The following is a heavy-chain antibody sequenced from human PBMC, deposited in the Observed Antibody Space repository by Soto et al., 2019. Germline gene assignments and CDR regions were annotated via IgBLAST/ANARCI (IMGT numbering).Heavy chain of an antibody. D-gene: IGHD1-26*01. J-gene: IGHJ4*02. CDR1: GDSVSTNSVA. Sequence: QVQLQQSGPGLVKPSQTLSLTCAISGDSVSTNSVAWNWLRQSPSRGLEWLGRTYYRSKWSYDYAVSVKSRITINPDTSKNQFSLQLNSVIPEDTAVSYCARGRHSGFDYWGQGTLVTVSS. V-gene: IGHV6-1*01. CDR3: ARGRHSGFDY. CDR2: TYYRSKWSY.